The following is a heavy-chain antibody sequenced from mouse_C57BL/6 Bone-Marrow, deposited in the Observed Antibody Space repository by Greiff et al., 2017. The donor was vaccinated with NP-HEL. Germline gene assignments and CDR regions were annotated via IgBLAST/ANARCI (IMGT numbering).Heavy chain of an antibody. D-gene: IGHD2-4*01. CDR3: ARDEGLHYAMDY. V-gene: IGHV5-4*01. CDR1: GFTFSSYA. CDR2: ISDGGSYT. J-gene: IGHJ4*01. Sequence: EVQLVESGGGLVKPGGSLKLSCAASGFTFSSYAMSWVRQTPEKRLEWVATISDGGSYTYYPDNVKGRFTISRDNAKNNLYLQMSHLKSEDTAMYYCARDEGLHYAMDYWGQGTSVTVSS.